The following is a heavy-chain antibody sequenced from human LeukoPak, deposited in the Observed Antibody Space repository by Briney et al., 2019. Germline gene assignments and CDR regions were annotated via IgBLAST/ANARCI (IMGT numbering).Heavy chain of an antibody. CDR3: ARANAMDPSGY. CDR2: INPSGGST. CDR1: GYTFTSYC. V-gene: IGHV1-46*01. Sequence: ASVKVSCKASGYTFTSYCMHWVRQAPGQGLEWMGIINPSGGSTSYAQKFQGRVTMTRDTSTSTVYMELSSLRSEDTAVYYCARANAMDPSGYWGQGTLVTVSS. D-gene: IGHD5-18*01. J-gene: IGHJ4*02.